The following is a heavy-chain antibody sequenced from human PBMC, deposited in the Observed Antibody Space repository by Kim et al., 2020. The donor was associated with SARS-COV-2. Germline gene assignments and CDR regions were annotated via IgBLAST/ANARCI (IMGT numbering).Heavy chain of an antibody. Sequence: SETLSLTCAVYGGSFSGYYWSWIRQPPGKGLEWIGEINHSGSTNYNPSLKSRVTISVDTSKNQFSLRLSSVTAADTAVYYCARGEYYYGSGSYSYNFDYWGQGTLVTVSS. D-gene: IGHD3-10*01. CDR3: ARGEYYYGSGSYSYNFDY. CDR1: GGSFSGYY. J-gene: IGHJ4*02. CDR2: INHSGST. V-gene: IGHV4-34*01.